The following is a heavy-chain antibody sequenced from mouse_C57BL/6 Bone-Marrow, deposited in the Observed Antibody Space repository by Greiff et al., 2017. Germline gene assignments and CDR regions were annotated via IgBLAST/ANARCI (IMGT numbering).Heavy chain of an antibody. CDR2: IDPSDSAT. D-gene: IGHD1-1*01. Sequence: QVQLKQPGAELVMPGASVKLSCKASGYTFTSYWMHWVKQRPGQGLEWIGEIDPSDSATNYNQKFKGKSTLTVDKSSSTAYMQLSSLTSEDSAVYYWARGDYYGSSNAVIAYWDWGNLVTVTA. CDR3: ARGDYYGSSNAVIAY. CDR1: GYTFTSYW. V-gene: IGHV1-69*01. J-gene: IGHJ3*01.